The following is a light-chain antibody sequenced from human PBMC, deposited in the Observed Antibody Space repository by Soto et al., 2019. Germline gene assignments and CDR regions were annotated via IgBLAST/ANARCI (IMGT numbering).Light chain of an antibody. CDR2: DAY. V-gene: IGKV3-11*01. CDR3: QHRKDWQVT. CDR1: QSVSSY. Sequence: EIVLTQSPATLSLSPGERATLSCRASQSVSSYLAWYQQKPGQAPRLLIYDAYNRATGIPARFSGSGSGTDFTLTISSLEPEDFAVYYCQHRKDWQVTFGQGTRLEI. J-gene: IGKJ5*01.